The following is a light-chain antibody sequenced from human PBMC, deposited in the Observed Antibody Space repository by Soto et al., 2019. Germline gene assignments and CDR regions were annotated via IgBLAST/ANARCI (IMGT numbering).Light chain of an antibody. V-gene: IGKV3-11*01. CDR1: QRIGTY. CDR3: QHRSNSPPTWT. Sequence: EIVLTQSPATLSLSPGARATLSCRASQRIGTYLAWYQQKAGQAPSLLIYDTSNRATGIPTRFSGSGSGTDFTLTISSLESEDFAVYFCQHRSNSPPTWTFGQGTKVEIK. CDR2: DTS. J-gene: IGKJ1*01.